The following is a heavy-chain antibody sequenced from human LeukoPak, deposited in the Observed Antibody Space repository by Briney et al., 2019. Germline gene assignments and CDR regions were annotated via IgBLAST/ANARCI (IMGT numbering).Heavy chain of an antibody. CDR3: ARGVVNWNYVGDAFDI. CDR1: GFTFSSYE. Sequence: GGSLRLSCAASGFTFSSYEMNWVRQAPGKGLEWVSYISSSSSTIYYADSVKGRFTISRDNAKNSLYLQMNSLRAEDTAVYYCARGVVNWNYVGDAFDIWGQGTMVTVSS. CDR2: ISSSSSTI. D-gene: IGHD1-7*01. V-gene: IGHV3-48*01. J-gene: IGHJ3*02.